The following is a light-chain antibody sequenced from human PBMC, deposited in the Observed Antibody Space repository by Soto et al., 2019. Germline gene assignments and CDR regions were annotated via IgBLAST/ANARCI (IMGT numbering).Light chain of an antibody. Sequence: ASQRGSSNLAWYHHEPGQSPRLLIYGASTTATGIPSMFSGRGSGKELTLTISSLQSEDFEVYYGQRYNNSGRWTFGQGN. J-gene: IGKJ1*01. CDR3: QRYNNSGRWT. CDR1: QRGSSN. V-gene: IGKV3-15*01. CDR2: GAS.